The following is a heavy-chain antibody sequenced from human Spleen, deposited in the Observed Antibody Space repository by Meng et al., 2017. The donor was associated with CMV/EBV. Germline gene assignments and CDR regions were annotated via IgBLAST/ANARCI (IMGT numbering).Heavy chain of an antibody. D-gene: IGHD2-2*01. Sequence: GESLKISCAASGFTFSSYWMHWVRQAPGKGLVWVSRINSDGSSTSYADSVKGRFTISRDNAKNTLYLQMNSLRAEDTAVYYCARNGIVVVPAAIYYYGMGVWGQGTTVTVSS. CDR2: INSDGSST. J-gene: IGHJ6*02. CDR3: ARNGIVVVPAAIYYYGMGV. CDR1: GFTFSSYW. V-gene: IGHV3-74*01.